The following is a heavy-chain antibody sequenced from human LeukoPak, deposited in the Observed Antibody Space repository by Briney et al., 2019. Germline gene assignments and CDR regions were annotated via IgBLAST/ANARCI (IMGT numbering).Heavy chain of an antibody. Sequence: ASVKVSCKASGYTFTSYYMHWVRQAPGQGLEWMGIINPSGGSTSYAQKFQGRVTMTRDMSTSTVYMELGSLRSEDTAVYYCAREITNAVAGTMGFDYWGQGTLVTVSS. CDR3: AREITNAVAGTMGFDY. CDR2: INPSGGST. J-gene: IGHJ4*02. D-gene: IGHD6-19*01. CDR1: GYTFTSYY. V-gene: IGHV1-46*01.